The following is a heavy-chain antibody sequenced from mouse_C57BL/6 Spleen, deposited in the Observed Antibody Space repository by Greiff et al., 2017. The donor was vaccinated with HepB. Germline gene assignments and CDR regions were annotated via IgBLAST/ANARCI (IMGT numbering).Heavy chain of an antibody. Sequence: QVQLKQPGAELVKPGASVKLSCKASGYTFTSYWMHWVKQRPGQGLEWIGRIHPSDSDTNYNQKFKGKATLTVDKSSSTAYMQLSSLTSEDSAVYYCAIERGYPFAYWGQGTLVTVSA. CDR2: IHPSDSDT. J-gene: IGHJ3*01. V-gene: IGHV1-74*01. CDR3: AIERGYPFAY. CDR1: GYTFTSYW. D-gene: IGHD2-2*01.